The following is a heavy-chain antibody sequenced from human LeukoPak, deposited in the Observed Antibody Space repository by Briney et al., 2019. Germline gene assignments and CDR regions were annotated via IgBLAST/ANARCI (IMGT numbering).Heavy chain of an antibody. CDR2: ISAYNGNT. V-gene: IGHV1-18*01. D-gene: IGHD2-2*01. CDR1: GYTFTSYG. J-gene: IGHJ4*02. Sequence: GASVKVSCKASGYTFTSYGISWVRQAPGQGLEWMGWISAYNGNTNYAQKLQGRVTMTTDTSTSTAYMELRSLRSDDTAVYYCARIDCSSTSCYGFPLIWGQGTLVTVSS. CDR3: ARIDCSSTSCYGFPLI.